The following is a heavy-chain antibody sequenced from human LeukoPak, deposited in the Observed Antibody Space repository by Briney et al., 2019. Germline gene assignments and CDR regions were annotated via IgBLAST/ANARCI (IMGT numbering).Heavy chain of an antibody. D-gene: IGHD3-3*01. V-gene: IGHV4-39*01. CDR1: GGSISSSSYY. CDR2: IYYSGST. Sequence: PSETLSLTCTVSGGSISSSSYYWGWIRQPPGTGLEWIGSIYYSGSTYYNPSLKSRVTISVDTSKNQFSLKLSSVTAADTAVYYCASQATYDFWSGYYSPIDYWGQGTLVTVSS. J-gene: IGHJ4*02. CDR3: ASQATYDFWSGYYSPIDY.